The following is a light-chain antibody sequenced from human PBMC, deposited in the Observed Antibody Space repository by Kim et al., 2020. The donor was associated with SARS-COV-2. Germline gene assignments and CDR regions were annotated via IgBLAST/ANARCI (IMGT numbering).Light chain of an antibody. Sequence: ASVGDRVTITCRDSQSISSWLAWYQQKPGKAPKLLIYKASSLESGVPSRFSGSGSGTEFTLTISSLQPDDFATYYCQQYNSYSRTLGQGTKVDIK. CDR1: QSISSW. CDR3: QQYNSYSRT. CDR2: KAS. V-gene: IGKV1-5*03. J-gene: IGKJ1*01.